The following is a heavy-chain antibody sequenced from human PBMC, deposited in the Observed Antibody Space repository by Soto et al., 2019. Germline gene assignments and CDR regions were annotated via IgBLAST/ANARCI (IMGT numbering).Heavy chain of an antibody. D-gene: IGHD5-12*01. Sequence: QVQLQESGPGLVKPSATLSITCTVSRGSGRSDNYYWTWIRQTPVNGLEWLGFASKTGNTKYNPSLKTLVTTSLDTSRNNFSRRMTSVTAADKAVYYCAREIARYGYNFGSGAMDFWGQGTTVTVSS. J-gene: IGHJ6*02. V-gene: IGHV4-61*03. CDR3: AREIARYGYNFGSGAMDF. CDR2: ASKTGNT. CDR1: RGSGRSDNYY.